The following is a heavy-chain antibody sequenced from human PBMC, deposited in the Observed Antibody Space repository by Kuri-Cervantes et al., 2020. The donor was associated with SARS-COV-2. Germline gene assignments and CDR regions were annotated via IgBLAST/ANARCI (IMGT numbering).Heavy chain of an antibody. V-gene: IGHV4-59*01. Sequence: SETLSLTCTVSGGSISSYYWSWIRQPPGKGLEWIGYIYYSGSTNYNPSLKSRVTISVDTSKNQFSLKPSSVTAADTAVYYCARELGLTTVNWFDPWGQGTLVTVSS. J-gene: IGHJ5*02. CDR3: ARELGLTTVNWFDP. CDR2: IYYSGST. CDR1: GGSISSYY. D-gene: IGHD4-17*01.